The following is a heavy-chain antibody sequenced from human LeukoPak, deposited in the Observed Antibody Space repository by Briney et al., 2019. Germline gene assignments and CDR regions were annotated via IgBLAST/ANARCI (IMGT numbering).Heavy chain of an antibody. Sequence: PGGSPRLSCVASLYTLCSYDMNCVPHAPEEGVESVSYISSSGSTIYYADSLKGRFTIPRDNAKNSLHLQMNSLRAEDTAVYYCARGSVRLYNWFDPWGQGTLVTVSA. J-gene: IGHJ5*02. CDR1: LYTLCSYD. D-gene: IGHD6-25*01. CDR3: ARGSVRLYNWFDP. V-gene: IGHV3-48*03. CDR2: ISSSGSTI.